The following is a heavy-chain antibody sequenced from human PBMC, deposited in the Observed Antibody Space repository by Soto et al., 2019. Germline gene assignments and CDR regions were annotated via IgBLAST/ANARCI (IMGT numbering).Heavy chain of an antibody. D-gene: IGHD3-3*01. J-gene: IGHJ4*02. CDR1: GDSISSGGYY. CDR2: IYASGSI. Sequence: QVQLQESGPGLVKPSQTLSLTCTVSGDSISSGGYYWSWIRQHPGKGLEWIGYIYASGSIFYNPSLKSRITMSVDRSKNQFSLKLTSVTAADTAVYLCARGRVTIFGVVITDFDYWGQGTLVTVSS. CDR3: ARGRVTIFGVVITDFDY. V-gene: IGHV4-31*03.